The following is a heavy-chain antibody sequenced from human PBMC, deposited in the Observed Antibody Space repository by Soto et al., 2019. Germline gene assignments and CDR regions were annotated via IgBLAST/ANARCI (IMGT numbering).Heavy chain of an antibody. CDR2: ISVSVGST. V-gene: IGHV3-23*01. J-gene: IGHJ4*02. CDR1: GFTFSSYA. D-gene: IGHD4-17*01. CDR3: AKRPATVTPGYYFDY. Sequence: GGSLRLSCAASGFTFSSYAMSWVRQAPGKGLEWVSAISVSVGSTYYADSVKGRFTISRDNSKNTLYLQMNSLRAEDTAVYYCAKRPATVTPGYYFDYWGQGTLVTVSS.